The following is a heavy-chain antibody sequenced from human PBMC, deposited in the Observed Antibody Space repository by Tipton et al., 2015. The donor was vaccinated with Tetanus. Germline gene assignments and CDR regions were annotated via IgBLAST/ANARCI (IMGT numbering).Heavy chain of an antibody. CDR3: VRDRFGDIHDIPSNWFGP. CDR1: GFPFRSYW. Sequence: GSLRLSCAASGFPFRSYWMHWVRQSPGKGLVWVSRIKSDGTKTTYADSVKGRFTISRDNAKNTLYLQMNNLRAEDTAVYYCVRDRFGDIHDIPSNWFGPGGQGTLVTVSS. J-gene: IGHJ5*02. D-gene: IGHD3-16*01. V-gene: IGHV3-74*03. CDR2: IKSDGTKT.